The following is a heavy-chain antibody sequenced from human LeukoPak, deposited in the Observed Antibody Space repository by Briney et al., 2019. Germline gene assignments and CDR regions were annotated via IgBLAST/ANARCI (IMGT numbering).Heavy chain of an antibody. CDR2: INPNSGGT. CDR1: GYTFTGYY. J-gene: IGHJ4*02. V-gene: IGHV1-2*02. Sequence: GASVKVSCKASGYTFTGYYMHWVRQAPGQGLEWMGWINPNSGGTNYAQKFQGRVTMTRDTSISTAYMELSRLRSDDTAVYYCAREGARVWLYGIFDYWGQGTLVTVSS. CDR3: AREGARVWLYGIFDY. D-gene: IGHD3-9*01.